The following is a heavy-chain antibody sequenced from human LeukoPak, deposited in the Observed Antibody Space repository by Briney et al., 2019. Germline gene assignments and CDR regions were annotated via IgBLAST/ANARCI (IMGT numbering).Heavy chain of an antibody. V-gene: IGHV3-53*01. CDR2: IYSGGST. CDR3: ATIGYCSSTSCDY. D-gene: IGHD2-2*01. CDR1: GFTVSSNY. Sequence: GGSLRLSCAASGFTVSSNYMSWVRQAPGKGLEWVSVIYSGGSTYYADSVKGRLTISRDNPKNTLYLQMNSLRAEDTAVYYCATIGYCSSTSCDYWGQGTLVTVSS. J-gene: IGHJ4*02.